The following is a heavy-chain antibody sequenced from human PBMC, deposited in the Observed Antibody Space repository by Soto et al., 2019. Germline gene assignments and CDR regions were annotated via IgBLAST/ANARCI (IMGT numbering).Heavy chain of an antibody. CDR2: IYYSGST. V-gene: IGHV4-39*01. Sequence: SETLSLTCTVSGGSISSSSYYWGWIRQPPGKGLEWIGSIYYSGSTYYNPSLKSRVTISVDTSKNQFSLKLSSVTAADTAVYYCARPKYSGYDGYYFDYWGQGTLVTVSS. J-gene: IGHJ4*02. D-gene: IGHD5-12*01. CDR1: GGSISSSSYY. CDR3: ARPKYSGYDGYYFDY.